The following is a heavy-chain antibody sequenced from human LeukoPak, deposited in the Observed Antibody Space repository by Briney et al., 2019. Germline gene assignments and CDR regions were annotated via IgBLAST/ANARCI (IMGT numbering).Heavy chain of an antibody. CDR1: GGTFSSYA. Sequence: SVKVSCKASGGTFSSYAISWVRQAPGQGLEWMGGIIPIFGTANYAQKFQGRVTITADESTSTAYMELSSLRSEDTAVYYCATPTSGSYRPPLGAYYYYGMDVWGKGTTVTVSS. CDR3: ATPTSGSYRPPLGAYYYYGMDV. CDR2: IIPIFGTA. D-gene: IGHD3-10*01. V-gene: IGHV1-69*13. J-gene: IGHJ6*04.